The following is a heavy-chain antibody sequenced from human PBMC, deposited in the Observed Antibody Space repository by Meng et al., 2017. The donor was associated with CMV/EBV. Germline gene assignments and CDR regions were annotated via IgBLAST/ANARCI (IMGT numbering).Heavy chain of an antibody. D-gene: IGHD1-26*01. J-gene: IGHJ4*02. CDR1: VFTCSSYA. CDR2: ISYDGSNK. Sequence: LSCAASVFTCSSYAMHWVRQAPGKGLEWVAVISYDGSNKYYADSVKGRFTISRDNSKNTLYLQMNSLRAEDTAVYYCARGLSGSYFDYWGQGTLVTVSS. CDR3: ARGLSGSYFDY. V-gene: IGHV3-30*04.